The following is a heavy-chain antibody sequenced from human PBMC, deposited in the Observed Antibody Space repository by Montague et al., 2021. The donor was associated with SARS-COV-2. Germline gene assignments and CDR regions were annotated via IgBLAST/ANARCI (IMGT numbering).Heavy chain of an antibody. CDR3: ARGILRTCRQLCVRSGFDD. Sequence: SETLSLTCTVSGGSIRNSSYYWGWIRQPPGKGLEWIGSIYYTGTTYYNPSLKSRLTISVDTSKNQFSLKLSSVTAADTAVYYCARGILRTCRQLCVRSGFDDWGQGTPGTGSS. J-gene: IGHJ4*02. V-gene: IGHV4-39*07. CDR1: GGSIRNSSYY. CDR2: IYYTGTT. D-gene: IGHD2-8*01.